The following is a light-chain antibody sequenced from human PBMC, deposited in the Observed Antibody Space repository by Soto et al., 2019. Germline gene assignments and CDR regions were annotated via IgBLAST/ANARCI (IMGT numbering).Light chain of an antibody. CDR3: QQYSHWPTET. CDR2: DTS. CDR1: QSVGSK. Sequence: EIWMTQSPATLSVYPGERVTLSCGASQSVGSKLAWYQQEAGQAPRLLIYDTSTRATGIPARFSASGSGTEFTLTIRSLKSEDFAIYYCQQYSHWPTETFGQGTKVDIK. V-gene: IGKV3-15*01. J-gene: IGKJ1*01.